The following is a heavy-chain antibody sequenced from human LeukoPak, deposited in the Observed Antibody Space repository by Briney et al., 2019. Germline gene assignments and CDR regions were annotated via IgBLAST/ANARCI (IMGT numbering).Heavy chain of an antibody. CDR3: ARELGRLVDY. V-gene: IGHV4-34*01. CDR1: GGSFSGYY. J-gene: IGHJ4*02. CDR2: INHSGST. Sequence: SETLSLTCAVYGGSFSGYYWSWIRQPPGKGLEWIGEINHSGSTNYNPSLKSRVTISVDTSKNQFSLKLSSVTAADTAVYYCARELGRLVDYWGQGILVTVSS. D-gene: IGHD3-9*01.